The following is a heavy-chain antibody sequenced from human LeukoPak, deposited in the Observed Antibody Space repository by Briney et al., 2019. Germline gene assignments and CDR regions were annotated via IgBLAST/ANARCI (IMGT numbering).Heavy chain of an antibody. J-gene: IGHJ6*03. D-gene: IGHD1-1*01. V-gene: IGHV1-8*01. CDR1: GYTFTSYD. CDR3: ARGLQLERRYYYYYMDV. CDR2: MNPNSGNT. Sequence: GASVKVSCKASGYTFTSYDINWVRQATGQGLEWMGWMNPNSGNTGYAQKFQGRVTMTRNTSISTAHMELSSLRSEDTAVYYCARGLQLERRYYYYYMDVWGKGTTVTVSS.